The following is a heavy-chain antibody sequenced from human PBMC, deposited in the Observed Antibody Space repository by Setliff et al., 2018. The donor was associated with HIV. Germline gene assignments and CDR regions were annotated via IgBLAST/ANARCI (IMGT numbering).Heavy chain of an antibody. CDR1: GFSLSTSGMC. J-gene: IGHJ6*02. CDR2: IDWDDDN. CDR3: ARTYSSGWLDYYYGMDV. V-gene: IGHV2-70*11. D-gene: IGHD6-19*01. Sequence: SGPTLVNPTQTLTLTCTFSGFSLSTSGMCVSWIRQPPGKALEWLARIDWDDDNYYSTSLKTRLTISKDTSKNQVVLTMTNMDPVDTATYYCARTYSSGWLDYYYGMDVWGQGTTVTVSS.